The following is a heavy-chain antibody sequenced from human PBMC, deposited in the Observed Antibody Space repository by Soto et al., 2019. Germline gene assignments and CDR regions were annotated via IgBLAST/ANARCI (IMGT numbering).Heavy chain of an antibody. D-gene: IGHD3-16*01. CDR1: GYTFTSYA. CDR2: INAGNGNT. J-gene: IGHJ6*04. CDR3: ANIYYSENTNNTPSQKSRLTKPEDGTKNQSPLKRPSVPLGDRAVFFCGRDGPFWFGGFISYNGRDV. V-gene: IGHV1-3*01. Sequence: GASVKVSCKASGYTFTSYAMHWVRQAPGQRLEWMGWINAGNGNTKYSQKFQGRVTITRDTSASTAYMELSSLRSEDTAVYYCANIYYSENTNNTPSQKSRLTKPEDGTKNQSPLKRPSVPLGDRAVFFCGRDGPFWFGGFISYNGRDVGAKGTTVPVP.